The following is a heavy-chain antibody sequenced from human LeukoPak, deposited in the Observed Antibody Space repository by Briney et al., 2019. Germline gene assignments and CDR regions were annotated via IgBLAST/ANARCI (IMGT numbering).Heavy chain of an antibody. D-gene: IGHD3-22*01. V-gene: IGHV3-30-3*01. CDR3: ARDGAPYSYYYDSSGYSVGYFDY. CDR2: ISYDGSNK. J-gene: IGHJ4*02. CDR1: GFTFSSYA. Sequence: GALLLSCAASGFTFSSYAMHWVRQAPGKGLGWVAVISYDGSNKYYADSVKGRFTISRDNSKNTLYLQMNSLRAEDTAVYYCARDGAPYSYYYDSSGYSVGYFDYWGQGTLVTVSS.